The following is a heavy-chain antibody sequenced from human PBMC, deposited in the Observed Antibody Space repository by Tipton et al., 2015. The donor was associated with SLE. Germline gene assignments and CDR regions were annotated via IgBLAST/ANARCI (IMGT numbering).Heavy chain of an antibody. V-gene: IGHV4-39*07. Sequence: TLSLTCTVSGGSISSSSYYWGWIRQPPGKGLEWIGEINHSGSTNYNPSLKSRVTISVDTSKNQFSLKLSSVTAADTAVYYCARGTFPAAGAFDIWGQGTMVTVSS. CDR3: ARGTFPAAGAFDI. D-gene: IGHD2-2*01. J-gene: IGHJ3*02. CDR2: INHSGST. CDR1: GGSISSSSYY.